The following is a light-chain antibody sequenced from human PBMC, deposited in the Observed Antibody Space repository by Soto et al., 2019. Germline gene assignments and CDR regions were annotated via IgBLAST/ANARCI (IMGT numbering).Light chain of an antibody. V-gene: IGKV1-6*01. CDR1: RDIGND. CDR2: AAS. Sequence: AIPMTQSPSSLSASLGDRVTITCRASRDIGNDLGWYQQKPGKAPKHLIFAASNLQSGVPSRFSGGGSGTDFTLTISSLQADDFATYYCLQHFNFSWTFGQGTKVE. J-gene: IGKJ1*01. CDR3: LQHFNFSWT.